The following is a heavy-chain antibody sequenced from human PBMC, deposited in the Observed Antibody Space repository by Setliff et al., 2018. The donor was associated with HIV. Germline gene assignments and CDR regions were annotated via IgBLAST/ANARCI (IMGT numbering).Heavy chain of an antibody. Sequence: PGGSLRLSCAASGFTFTDYWMHRVRQVPGQGLVWVSRINVDGSSISYADSVKGRFTISRDNAKNTLFLQMNSLRAEDTAVYYCARLPQDVRSSIDFWGQGTLVTVSS. CDR1: GFTFTDYW. CDR3: ARLPQDVRSSIDF. V-gene: IGHV3-74*01. D-gene: IGHD6-6*01. CDR2: INVDGSSI. J-gene: IGHJ4*02.